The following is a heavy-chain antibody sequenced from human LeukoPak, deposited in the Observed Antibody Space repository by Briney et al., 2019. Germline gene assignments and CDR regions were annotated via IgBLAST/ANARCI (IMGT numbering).Heavy chain of an antibody. Sequence: SETLSLTCTVSGGSISSGDYYWSWIRQPPGKGLECIGYIYDIGITYYNPSLKSRLSISLDTSKNQFFLKVTSVTAADTAVYYCARVRPDYYYGVDVWGQGTTVTVSS. CDR1: GGSISSGDYY. V-gene: IGHV4-30-4*01. CDR2: IYDIGIT. J-gene: IGHJ6*01. CDR3: ARVRPDYYYGVDV.